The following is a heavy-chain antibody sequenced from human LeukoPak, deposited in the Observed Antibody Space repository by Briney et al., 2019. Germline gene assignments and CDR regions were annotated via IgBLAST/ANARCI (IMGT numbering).Heavy chain of an antibody. CDR3: ASWYDFWSGYYYYGMDV. V-gene: IGHV3-66*02. Sequence: GGSLRLSCAASGFTFSSYSMNWVRQAPGKGLEWVSVIYSGGSTYYADSVKGRFTISRDNSKNTLYLQMNSLRAEDTAVYYCASWYDFWSGYYYYGMDVWGQGTTVTVSS. J-gene: IGHJ6*02. CDR1: GFTFSSYS. D-gene: IGHD3-3*01. CDR2: IYSGGST.